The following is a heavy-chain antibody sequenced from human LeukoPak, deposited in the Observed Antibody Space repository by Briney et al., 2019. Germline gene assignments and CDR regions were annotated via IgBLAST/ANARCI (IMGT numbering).Heavy chain of an antibody. CDR1: GGSFSGYY. V-gene: IGHV4-34*01. Sequence: PSETLSLTCADYGGSFSGYYWSWIRQPPGKGLEWIGEINHSGSTNYNPSLKSRVTISVDTSKDQFSLKLSSVTAADTAVYYCARNSYDSSGYYFDYWGQGTLVTVSS. CDR2: INHSGST. D-gene: IGHD3-22*01. CDR3: ARNSYDSSGYYFDY. J-gene: IGHJ4*02.